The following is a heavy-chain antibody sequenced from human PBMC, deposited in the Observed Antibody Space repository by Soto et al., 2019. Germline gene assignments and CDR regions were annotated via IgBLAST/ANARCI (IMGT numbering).Heavy chain of an antibody. CDR2: IKSKTDGGTI. D-gene: IGHD2-15*01. J-gene: IGHJ4*02. V-gene: IGHV3-15*01. CDR1: EFTFSNAW. Sequence: GGSLSLSCAASEFTFSNAWMSWVRQAPGKGLEWVGRIKSKTDGGTIDYAAPVKGRFTISRDDSKNTLYVQMNSPNTAVTDEYYCTTLVVALTAAYDSWGKGTLVTV. CDR3: TTLVVALTAAYDS.